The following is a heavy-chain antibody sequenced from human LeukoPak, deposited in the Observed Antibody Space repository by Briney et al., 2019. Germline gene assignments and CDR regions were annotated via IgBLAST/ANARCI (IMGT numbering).Heavy chain of an antibody. CDR3: ARARTYYYGSGSYYAEPTDAFDI. D-gene: IGHD3-10*01. CDR2: ISSSSSYI. CDR1: GFTFNNYV. J-gene: IGHJ3*02. V-gene: IGHV3-21*01. Sequence: GGSLRLSCEASGFTFNNYVMTWVRQAPGKGLEWVSSISSSSSYIYYADSVKGRFTISRDNAKNSLYLQMNSLRAEDTAVYYCARARTYYYGSGSYYAEPTDAFDIWGQGTMVTVSS.